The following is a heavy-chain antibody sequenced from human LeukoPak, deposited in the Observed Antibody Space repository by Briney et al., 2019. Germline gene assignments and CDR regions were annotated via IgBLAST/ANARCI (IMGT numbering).Heavy chain of an antibody. D-gene: IGHD2/OR15-2a*01. J-gene: IGHJ5*02. V-gene: IGHV4-34*01. CDR3: ARGNIWFDP. CDR2: INHSGST. Sequence: SETLSLTCAVCGGSFSGYFWSWNRQPPGKGLEWIGEINHSGSTNYNPSLKSRVTISVDTSKNQFSLKLSSVTAADTAVYYCARGNIWFDPWGQGALVTVSS. CDR1: GGSFSGYF.